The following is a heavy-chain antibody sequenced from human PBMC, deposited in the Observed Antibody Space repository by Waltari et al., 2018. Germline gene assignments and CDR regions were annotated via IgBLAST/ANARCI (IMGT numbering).Heavy chain of an antibody. Sequence: QLQLQQSGPGLVKPSESLSLTCAVSGDSVRNNYWWSWVRQPPGKGLEWIGQIHGSGKTNYNPSLESRVTVSMDTSNNQFSLKVTSPTAADTAVYYWARDRGRGLYLDSWGQGTLVTVSP. V-gene: IGHV4-4*02. CDR1: GDSVRNNYW. J-gene: IGHJ4*02. D-gene: IGHD1-26*01. CDR3: ARDRGRGLYLDS. CDR2: IHGSGKT.